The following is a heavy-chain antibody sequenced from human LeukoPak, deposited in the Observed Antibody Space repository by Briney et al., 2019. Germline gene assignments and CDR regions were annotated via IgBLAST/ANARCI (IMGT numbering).Heavy chain of an antibody. Sequence: SETQSLTCTVSGGSISSYYWSWIRQPPGKGLEWIGYIYYSGSTNYNPSLKSRVTISVDTSKNQFSLKLSSVTAADTAVYYCARRSGSRDAFDIWGQGTMVTVSS. CDR2: IYYSGST. CDR1: GGSISSYY. J-gene: IGHJ3*02. CDR3: ARRSGSRDAFDI. D-gene: IGHD3-10*01. V-gene: IGHV4-59*01.